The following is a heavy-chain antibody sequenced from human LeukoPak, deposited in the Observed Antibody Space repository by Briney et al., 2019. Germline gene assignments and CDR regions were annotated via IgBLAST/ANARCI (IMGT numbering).Heavy chain of an antibody. CDR1: GFTFSSYS. J-gene: IGHJ4*02. V-gene: IGHV3-21*01. CDR3: ARVPSWLYSSGPFAPL. Sequence: GGSLRLSCAASGFTFSSYSMNWVRQAPGKGLEWVSSISSSSSYIYYADSVKGRFTISRDNAKNSLYLQMNSLRAEDTAVYYYARVPSWLYSSGPFAPLWGQGTLVTVSS. D-gene: IGHD6-19*01. CDR2: ISSSSSYI.